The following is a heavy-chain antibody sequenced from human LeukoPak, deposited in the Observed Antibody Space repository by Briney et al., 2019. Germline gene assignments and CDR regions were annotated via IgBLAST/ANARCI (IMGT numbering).Heavy chain of an antibody. Sequence: GASVKVSCKASGYSFTDYYMHWVRQAPGQGLESMGWINPDSGGTNYPQKFQGRVTMTRDMSISTAYMELSRLRSDDTAVYYCARGGHYYSYSMDVWGKGTTVTVSS. CDR2: INPDSGGT. CDR3: ARGGHYYSYSMDV. V-gene: IGHV1-2*02. J-gene: IGHJ6*03. CDR1: GYSFTDYY.